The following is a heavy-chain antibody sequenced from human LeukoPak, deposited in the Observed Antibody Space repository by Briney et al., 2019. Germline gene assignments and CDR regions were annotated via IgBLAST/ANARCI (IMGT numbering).Heavy chain of an antibody. Sequence: GGSLRLSCAASVFDLNDYTMHWLRQAPGKGLEWVALLNWEGETTYYADSVRGRFIISRDISRDSLYLQMNSLRSEDTAFYYCTRDSEPRREAAAGLDHWGQGTLVTVSS. CDR1: VFDLNDYT. CDR2: LNWEGETT. J-gene: IGHJ4*02. D-gene: IGHD6-13*01. CDR3: TRDSEPRREAAAGLDH. V-gene: IGHV3-43*01.